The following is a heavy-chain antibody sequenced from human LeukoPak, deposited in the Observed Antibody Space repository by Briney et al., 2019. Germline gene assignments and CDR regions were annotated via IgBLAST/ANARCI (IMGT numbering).Heavy chain of an antibody. Sequence: GGSLRLSCAASGFTVSSNYMSWVRRAPGKGLEWVSSISSSSSYIYYADSVKGRFTISRDNAKNSLYLQMNSLRAEDTAVYYCARDRATVTTHDAFDIWGQGTMVTVSS. J-gene: IGHJ3*02. V-gene: IGHV3-21*01. CDR3: ARDRATVTTHDAFDI. CDR1: GFTVSSNY. CDR2: ISSSSSYI. D-gene: IGHD4-11*01.